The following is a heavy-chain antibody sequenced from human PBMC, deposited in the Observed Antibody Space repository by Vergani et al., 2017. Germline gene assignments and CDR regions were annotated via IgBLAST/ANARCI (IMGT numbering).Heavy chain of an antibody. V-gene: IGHV3-20*04. CDR2: INWNGGST. CDR3: ARARLRYGSRASGYVGDY. J-gene: IGHJ4*02. Sequence: EVQLVESGGGVVRPGGSPRLSCAASGFTFDDYGMSWVRQAPGKGLEWVSGINWNGGSTGYADSVKGRFTISRDNAKNPLYLQMNRLRAGDTALYYCARARLRYGSRASGYVGDYWGQGTLVTVSS. CDR1: GFTFDDYG. D-gene: IGHD2-2*01.